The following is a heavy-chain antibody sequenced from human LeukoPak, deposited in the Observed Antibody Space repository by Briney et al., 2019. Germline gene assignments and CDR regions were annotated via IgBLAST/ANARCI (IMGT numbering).Heavy chain of an antibody. J-gene: IGHJ4*02. D-gene: IGHD3-10*01. V-gene: IGHV3-7*03. CDR1: GFTFSSYW. CDR2: INQDGSEK. Sequence: GGSLRLSCAASGFTFSSYWMSWVRQAPGKGLEWVANINQDGSEKYYVDSMKGRFTISRDNAKNSLYLQMNSLRAEDTAVYYCATGSQIRELAYWGQGTLVTVSS. CDR3: ATGSQIRELAY.